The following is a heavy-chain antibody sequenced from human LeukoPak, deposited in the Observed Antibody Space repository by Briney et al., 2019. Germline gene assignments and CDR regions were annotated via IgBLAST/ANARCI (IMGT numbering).Heavy chain of an antibody. D-gene: IGHD3-3*01. V-gene: IGHV1-24*01. CDR1: GYTLTELS. Sequence: ASVKVSCKVSGYTLTELSMHWVRQAPGKGLEWMGGFDPEDGERVYAQKFQGRVTMTEDTSTDTAYMELSSLRSEDTAVYYCAKVPVFSLTISEVVTDDAFGIWGQGTIVTVSS. J-gene: IGHJ3*02. CDR2: FDPEDGER. CDR3: AKVPVFSLTISEVVTDDAFGI.